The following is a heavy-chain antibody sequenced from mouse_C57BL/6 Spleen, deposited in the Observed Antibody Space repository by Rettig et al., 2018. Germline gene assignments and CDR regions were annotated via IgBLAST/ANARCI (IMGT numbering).Heavy chain of an antibody. J-gene: IGHJ3*01. Sequence: LKSRLSVSKDNSKSQVFLKMNSLQTDDTAMYYCASVYDGYAFAYWGQGTLVTVSA. D-gene: IGHD2-3*01. V-gene: IGHV2-6*01. CDR3: ASVYDGYAFAY.